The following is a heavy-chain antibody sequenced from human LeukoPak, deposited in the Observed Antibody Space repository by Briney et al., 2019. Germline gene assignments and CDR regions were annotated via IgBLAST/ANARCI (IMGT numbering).Heavy chain of an antibody. CDR3: ARVQTYGEVPAATPYMDV. CDR1: GGSISSSSYY. D-gene: IGHD2-2*01. CDR2: IYYSGST. Sequence: PSETLSLTCTVSGGSISSSSYYWGWIRQPPGTGLEWIGSIYYSGSTYYNPSLKSRVTISVDTSKNQFSLKLSSVTAADTAVYYCARVQTYGEVPAATPYMDVWGKGTTVTVSS. V-gene: IGHV4-39*07. J-gene: IGHJ6*03.